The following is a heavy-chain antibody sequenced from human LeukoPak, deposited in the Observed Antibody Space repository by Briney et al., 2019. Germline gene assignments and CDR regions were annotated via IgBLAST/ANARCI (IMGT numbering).Heavy chain of an antibody. D-gene: IGHD1-26*01. Sequence: ASVKVSCKASGYTFTSYGISWVRQAPGQGLEWMGWISAYNGNTNYAQKLQGRVTMTTDTSTSTAYMELRSLRSDDTAVYYCARDPDHFGLGSYSRVFDYWGQGTLVTVSS. CDR3: ARDPDHFGLGSYSRVFDY. CDR1: GYTFTSYG. J-gene: IGHJ4*02. V-gene: IGHV1-18*01. CDR2: ISAYNGNT.